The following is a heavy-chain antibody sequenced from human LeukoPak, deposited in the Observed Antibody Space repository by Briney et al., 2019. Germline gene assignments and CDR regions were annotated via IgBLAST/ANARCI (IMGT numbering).Heavy chain of an antibody. D-gene: IGHD3-16*01. Sequence: GGSLRLSCAASGLTVSGNYMIWVRQAPGTGLEWVSVIYTSGSTYYADPVKGRFTISRDNSKNTLYVQMNRLRAEDTAVYYCARAVRLGRALTNWGQGTLVTVSS. CDR1: GLTVSGNY. V-gene: IGHV3-66*02. J-gene: IGHJ4*02. CDR2: IYTSGST. CDR3: ARAVRLGRALTN.